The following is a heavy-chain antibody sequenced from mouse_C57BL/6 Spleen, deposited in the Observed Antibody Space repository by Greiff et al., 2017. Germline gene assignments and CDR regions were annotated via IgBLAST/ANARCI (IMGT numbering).Heavy chain of an antibody. Sequence: QVQLQQPGAELVKPGASVKMSCKASGYTFTSYWITWVKQRPGQGLEWIGDIYPGSGSTNYNEKFKSKATLTVDPSSSTAYMQLSSLTSEDSAVYYCARRGIFITTVVAPYFDYWGQGTTLTVSS. CDR1: GYTFTSYW. V-gene: IGHV1-55*01. J-gene: IGHJ2*01. D-gene: IGHD1-1*01. CDR2: IYPGSGST. CDR3: ARRGIFITTVVAPYFDY.